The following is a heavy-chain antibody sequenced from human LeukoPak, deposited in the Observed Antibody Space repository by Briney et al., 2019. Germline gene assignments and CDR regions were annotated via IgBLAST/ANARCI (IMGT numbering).Heavy chain of an antibody. CDR2: IYSGGST. CDR3: ARGLYGGNSAIDY. J-gene: IGHJ4*01. V-gene: IGHV3-53*01. CDR1: GFTVSSNY. Sequence: GGSLRLSCAASGFTVSSNYMSWVRQAPGKGLEWVSVIYSGGSTYYADSVKGRFTISRDNSKNTLYLQMNSLRAEDTAVYYCARGLYGGNSAIDYWGHGTLVTVSS. D-gene: IGHD4-23*01.